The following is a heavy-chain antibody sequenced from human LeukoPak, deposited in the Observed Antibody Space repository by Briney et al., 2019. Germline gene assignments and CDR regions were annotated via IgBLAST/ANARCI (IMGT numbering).Heavy chain of an antibody. Sequence: PGGSLRLSCAASGLAFSDYYMSWIRQAPGKGLEWVSYISSSGSTIYYADSVKGRFTISRDNAKNSLYLQMNSLRAEDTAVYYCAKRSGVRGSRDYMDVWGKGTTVTISS. CDR2: ISSSGSTI. J-gene: IGHJ6*03. CDR1: GLAFSDYY. V-gene: IGHV3-11*01. D-gene: IGHD2-8*01. CDR3: AKRSGVRGSRDYMDV.